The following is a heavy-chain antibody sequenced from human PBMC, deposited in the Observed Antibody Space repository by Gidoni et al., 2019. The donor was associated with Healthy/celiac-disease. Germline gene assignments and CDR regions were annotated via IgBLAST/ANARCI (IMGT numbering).Heavy chain of an antibody. V-gene: IGHV1-24*01. CDR3: ATGYYYDSSGYPRPDAFDI. CDR2: FDPEDGET. Sequence: QVQLVQSGAEVKKPGASVKVSCKVSGYTITELSMHWVRQAPGKGLEWMGGFDPEDGETIYAQKFQGRVTMTEDTSTDTAYMELSSLRSEDTAVYYCATGYYYDSSGYPRPDAFDIWGQGTMVTVSS. CDR1: GYTITELS. J-gene: IGHJ3*02. D-gene: IGHD3-22*01.